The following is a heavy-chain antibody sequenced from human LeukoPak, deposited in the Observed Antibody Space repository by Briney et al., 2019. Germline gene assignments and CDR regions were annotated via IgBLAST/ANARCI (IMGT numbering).Heavy chain of an antibody. CDR3: ARDPGVTNWFDP. CDR1: GYTFTGHS. J-gene: IGHJ5*02. Sequence: ASVKVSCKASGYTFTGHSIHWVRQAPGQGPEWMGWVSPNSGGTKYARKFQGRVTMTRDTSISTAYMELTSLRSDDTAVYYCARDPGVTNWFDPWGQGTLVTVSS. D-gene: IGHD2-21*02. CDR2: VSPNSGGT. V-gene: IGHV1-2*02.